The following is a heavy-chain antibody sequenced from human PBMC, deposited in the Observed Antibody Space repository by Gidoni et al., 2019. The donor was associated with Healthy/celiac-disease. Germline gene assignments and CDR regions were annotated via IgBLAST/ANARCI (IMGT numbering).Heavy chain of an antibody. Sequence: QVQLQESGPGLVTPSETLSLTCAVSGYSISSGSYWGWIRQPPGKGLEWIGSIYPSWSTYSNPSLKSRVTISVDTSKNQFSLKLSSVTAADTAVYYCARVVSYDFWSGYYKRNWFDPWGQGTLVTVSS. J-gene: IGHJ5*02. CDR1: GYSISSGSY. D-gene: IGHD3-3*01. V-gene: IGHV4-38-2*01. CDR3: ARVVSYDFWSGYYKRNWFDP. CDR2: IYPSWST.